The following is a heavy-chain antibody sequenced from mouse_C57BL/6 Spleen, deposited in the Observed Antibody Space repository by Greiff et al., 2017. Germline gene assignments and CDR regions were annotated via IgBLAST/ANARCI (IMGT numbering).Heavy chain of an antibody. CDR2: ISNGGGST. V-gene: IGHV5-12*01. Sequence: EVQRVESGGGLVQPGGSLKLSCAASGFTFSDYYMYWVRQTPEKRLEWVAYISNGGGSTYYPDTVKGRFTISRDNAKNTLYLQMSRLKSEDTAMYYCARQAYYSNYGFYAMDYWGQGTSVTVSS. CDR1: GFTFSDYY. CDR3: ARQAYYSNYGFYAMDY. J-gene: IGHJ4*01. D-gene: IGHD2-5*01.